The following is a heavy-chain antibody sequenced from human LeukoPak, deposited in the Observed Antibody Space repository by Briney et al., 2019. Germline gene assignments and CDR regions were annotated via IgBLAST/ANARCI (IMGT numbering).Heavy chain of an antibody. CDR3: ARDGLNYYGDFVSAFDV. Sequence: SVKVSCRASGGTLRSHGLNWVRQAPGPGLELMGRIIPFFETTIYAQKFHGRVTITADKSTSTVYMELSSLRSDDTAVYYCARDGLNYYGDFVSAFDVWGQGTLVTVSS. J-gene: IGHJ3*01. CDR1: GGTLRSHG. CDR2: IIPFFETT. V-gene: IGHV1-69*06. D-gene: IGHD4-17*01.